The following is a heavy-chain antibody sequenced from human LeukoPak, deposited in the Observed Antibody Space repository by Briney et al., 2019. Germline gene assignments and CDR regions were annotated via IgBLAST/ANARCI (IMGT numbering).Heavy chain of an antibody. V-gene: IGHV1-8*01. CDR1: GYTFTSYD. J-gene: IGHJ6*03. CDR3: ARGRRVLEWLLAYYYYYMDV. Sequence: GASVKVSCKASGYTFTSYDINWVRRATGQGLEWMGWMNPKSGNTGYAQKFQGRVTMTRNTSISTAYMELSSLRSEDTAVYYCARGRRVLEWLLAYYYYYMDVWGKGTTVTVSS. D-gene: IGHD3-3*01. CDR2: MNPKSGNT.